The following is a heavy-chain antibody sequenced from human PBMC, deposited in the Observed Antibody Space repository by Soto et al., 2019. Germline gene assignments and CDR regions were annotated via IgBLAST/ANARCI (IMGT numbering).Heavy chain of an antibody. CDR2: ISYDGSNK. V-gene: IGHV3-30*18. CDR3: AKDHFPNTDTRYCSGGSCYSGLPYYYGMDV. D-gene: IGHD2-15*01. J-gene: IGHJ6*02. CDR1: GFTFSSYG. Sequence: QVQLVESGGGVVQPGRSLRLSCAASGFTFSSYGMHWVRQAPGKGLEWVAVISYDGSNKYYADSVKGRFTISRDNSKNSLYLQMNSLRAEDTAVYYCAKDHFPNTDTRYCSGGSCYSGLPYYYGMDVWGQGTTVTVSS.